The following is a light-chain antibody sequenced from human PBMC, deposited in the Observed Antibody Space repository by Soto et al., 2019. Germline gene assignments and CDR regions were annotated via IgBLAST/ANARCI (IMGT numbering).Light chain of an antibody. Sequence: EIEMPQSPATLSVSPGERATLSCRASQSVSSNLAWYQQKPGQAPRLLIYGASTRATGIPARFSGSGSGTEFTLTISSLQSEDFAVYYCRQYNNWPRTSGQGTRLEIK. CDR1: QSVSSN. J-gene: IGKJ5*01. CDR2: GAS. CDR3: RQYNNWPRT. V-gene: IGKV3-15*01.